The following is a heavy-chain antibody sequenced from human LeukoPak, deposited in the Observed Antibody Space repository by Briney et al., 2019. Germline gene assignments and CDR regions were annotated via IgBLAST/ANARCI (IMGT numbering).Heavy chain of an antibody. D-gene: IGHD3-10*01. Sequence: GGSLRLSCAASGFTFSSYAMSWVRQAPGKGLEWVSAISGSGGSTYYADSVKGRFTISRDNSKNTLYLQMNSLRAGDTAVYYCAKDPAQLLWFGEFLQWGQGTLVTVSS. CDR1: GFTFSSYA. CDR3: AKDPAQLLWFGEFLQ. J-gene: IGHJ4*02. V-gene: IGHV3-23*01. CDR2: ISGSGGST.